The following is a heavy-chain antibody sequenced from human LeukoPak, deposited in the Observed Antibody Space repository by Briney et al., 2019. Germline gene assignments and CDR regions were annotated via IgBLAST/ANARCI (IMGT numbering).Heavy chain of an antibody. CDR1: GFTFSSYS. CDR3: AKSYSSSWYAYYFDY. Sequence: PGGSLRLSCAASGFTFSSYSMNWVRQAPGKGLEWVSSISSSSSYIYYADSVKGRFTISRDNAKNSLYLQMNSLRAEDTALYYCAKSYSSSWYAYYFDYWGQGTLVTVSS. CDR2: ISSSSSYI. J-gene: IGHJ4*02. D-gene: IGHD6-13*01. V-gene: IGHV3-21*04.